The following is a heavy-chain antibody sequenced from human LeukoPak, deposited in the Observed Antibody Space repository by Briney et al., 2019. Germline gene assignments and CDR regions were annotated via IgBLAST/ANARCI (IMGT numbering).Heavy chain of an antibody. J-gene: IGHJ4*02. D-gene: IGHD1-26*01. CDR1: GYTFTSYY. CDR2: INPSGGSS. V-gene: IGHV1-46*01. CDR3: AGSSGSYSNFDY. Sequence: ASVKVSCKASGYTFTSYYMHWVRQAPGQGLEWMGIINPSGGSSSSPQKFQGRVTMTTDTSTSTVYMELSSLRSEDTAVYYCAGSSGSYSNFDYWGQGTLVIVSS.